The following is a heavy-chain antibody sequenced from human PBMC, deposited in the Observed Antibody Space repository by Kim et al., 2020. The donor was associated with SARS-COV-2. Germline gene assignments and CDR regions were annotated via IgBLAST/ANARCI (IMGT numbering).Heavy chain of an antibody. D-gene: IGHD2-8*01. V-gene: IGHV3-9*01. J-gene: IGHJ4*02. Sequence: GGSLRLSCAASGFTFGDYAMHWVRQAPGKGLEWVSGISWNSGSIGYADSVKGRFTISRDNAKNSLYLQMNSLRAEDTALYYCATIPQPQDQARSHCTNGVCYSPHVYGYWGQGTLVTVSS. CDR2: ISWNSGSI. CDR1: GFTFGDYA. CDR3: ATIPQPQDQARSHCTNGVCYSPHVYGY.